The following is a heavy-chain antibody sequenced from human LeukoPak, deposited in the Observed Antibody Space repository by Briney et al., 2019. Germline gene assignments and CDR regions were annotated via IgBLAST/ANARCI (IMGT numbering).Heavy chain of an antibody. J-gene: IGHJ5*02. CDR2: IYSGGST. Sequence: GGSLRLSCAASGFTVSSNYMSWVRQAPGKGLEWVSVIYSGGSTYYADSVKGRFTISRDNSKNTLYLQMNSLRAEDTAVYYCARGRDYIVPDWFDPWGQGTLVTVSS. CDR1: GFTVSSNY. CDR3: ARGRDYIVPDWFDP. V-gene: IGHV3-66*01. D-gene: IGHD2-8*01.